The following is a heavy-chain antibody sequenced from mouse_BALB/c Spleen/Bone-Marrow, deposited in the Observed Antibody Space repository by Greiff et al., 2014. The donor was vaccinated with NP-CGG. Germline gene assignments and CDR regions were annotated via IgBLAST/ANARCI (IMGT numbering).Heavy chain of an antibody. CDR1: GYTFTDNW. Sequence: VQLQQSGAELGMPGASVKMSCKASGYTFTDNWIYWVKQRPGQGLEWFGAIDTSDSYTNYNQKFMGKASLTVDASSSTAYMQVSSLTSDDSAVYYCARGGHDFSLDYWGQGTSVTVSS. D-gene: IGHD2-4*01. V-gene: IGHV1-69*01. CDR2: IDTSDSYT. CDR3: ARGGHDFSLDY. J-gene: IGHJ4*01.